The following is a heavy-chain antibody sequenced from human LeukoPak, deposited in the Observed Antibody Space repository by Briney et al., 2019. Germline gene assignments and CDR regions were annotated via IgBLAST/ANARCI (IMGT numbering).Heavy chain of an antibody. CDR3: ARMSSTEIYYFYYMDV. D-gene: IGHD6-6*01. J-gene: IGHJ6*03. V-gene: IGHV3-23*01. CDR2: ISNSGVST. CDR1: GFTFSTYW. Sequence: GGSLRLSCAASGFTFSTYWMHWARQAPGKGLEWVSAISNSGVSTYYADSVKGRFTISRDNSKNTLYLQVDSLRDEDTAVYYCARMSSTEIYYFYYMDVWGKGTTVTVSS.